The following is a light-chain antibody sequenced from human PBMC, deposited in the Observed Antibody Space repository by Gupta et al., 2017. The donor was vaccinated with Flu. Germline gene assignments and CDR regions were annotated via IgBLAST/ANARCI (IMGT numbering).Light chain of an antibody. Sequence: DIVMTQSPDSLAVSLGERATINCKSIQSRLYSATNKNYLAWYQQKPGQPPKLLISWASTRESGVPDRFSGSGYGTDFTLTISSLQAEDVAVYYCQQEDNILKTFGQGTKVEIK. V-gene: IGKV4-1*01. CDR3: QQEDNILKT. J-gene: IGKJ1*01. CDR1: QSRLYSATNKNY. CDR2: WAS.